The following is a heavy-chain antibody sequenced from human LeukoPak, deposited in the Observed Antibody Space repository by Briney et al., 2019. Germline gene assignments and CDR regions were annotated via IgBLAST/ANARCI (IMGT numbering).Heavy chain of an antibody. Sequence: GESLKISCKGSGYSFTSYCIGWVRQMPGKGLEWMGIIYPGDSDTRYSPSFQGQVTISADKSISTAYLQWSSLKASDTAMYYCARADQYYDYVWGSYRYYFDYWAREPWSPSPQ. CDR2: IYPGDSDT. V-gene: IGHV5-51*01. J-gene: IGHJ4*02. D-gene: IGHD3-16*02. CDR1: GYSFTSYC. CDR3: ARADQYYDYVWGSYRYYFDY.